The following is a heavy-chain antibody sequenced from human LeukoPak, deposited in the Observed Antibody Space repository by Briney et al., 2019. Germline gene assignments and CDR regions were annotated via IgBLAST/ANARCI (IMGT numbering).Heavy chain of an antibody. CDR3: ARGGNRFGGFYFDY. Sequence: PSETLSLTCTASADSLSSGGYYWAWIRQFPGKGLESIGFIHHSGRSRHNPSLKDRVAISVDTSRKQFALKLSSVTAADTAMYYCARGGNRFGGFYFDYWGQGIQVIVSS. CDR2: IHHSGRS. D-gene: IGHD3-10*01. J-gene: IGHJ4*02. CDR1: ADSLSSGGYY. V-gene: IGHV4-31*03.